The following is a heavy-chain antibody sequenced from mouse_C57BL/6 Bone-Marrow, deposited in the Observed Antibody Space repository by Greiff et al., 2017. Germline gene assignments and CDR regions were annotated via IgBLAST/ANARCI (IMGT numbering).Heavy chain of an antibody. CDR1: GYAFSSSW. Sequence: VQLQESGPELVKPGASVKISCKASGYAFSSSWMNWVKQRPGKGLEWIGRIYPGDGDTNYNGKFKGKATLTADKSSSTAYMQLSSLTSEDSAVYFCARYYSNFLFAYWGQGTLVTVSA. J-gene: IGHJ3*01. CDR2: IYPGDGDT. D-gene: IGHD2-5*01. V-gene: IGHV1-82*01. CDR3: ARYYSNFLFAY.